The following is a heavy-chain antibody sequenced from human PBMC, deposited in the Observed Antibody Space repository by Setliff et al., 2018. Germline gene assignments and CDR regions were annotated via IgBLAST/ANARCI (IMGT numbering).Heavy chain of an antibody. D-gene: IGHD3-10*01. CDR3: ARDRHYGSGSYYTDY. J-gene: IGHJ4*02. CDR2: TNWNGGST. CDR1: GFTFDDYG. Sequence: GGSLRLSCAASGFTFDDYGMSWVRQGPGKGLEWASGTNWNGGSTGYSDSVKGRFTISRDNAKNSLYLQMDSLRAEDTALYYCARDRHYGSGSYYTDYWGQGTRVTVSS. V-gene: IGHV3-20*04.